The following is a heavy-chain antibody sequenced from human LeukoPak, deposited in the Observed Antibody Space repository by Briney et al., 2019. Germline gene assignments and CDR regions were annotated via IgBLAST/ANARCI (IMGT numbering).Heavy chain of an antibody. CDR3: ASDTMIVVVISPYAFDI. CDR1: GASISSSIYY. V-gene: IGHV4-39*01. J-gene: IGHJ3*02. D-gene: IGHD3-22*01. Sequence: SETLSLTCTVSGASISSSIYYWGWIRQPPGKGLEWIGSIYYSGSTYYNPSLKSRVTISVDTSKNQFSLKLSSVTAADTAVYYCASDTMIVVVISPYAFDIWGQGTMVTVSS. CDR2: IYYSGST.